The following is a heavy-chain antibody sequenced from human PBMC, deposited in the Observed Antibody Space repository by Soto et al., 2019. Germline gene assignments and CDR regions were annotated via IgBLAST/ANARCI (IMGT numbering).Heavy chain of an antibody. Sequence: QVQLVQSGTEVKKPGASVKVSCKASGYIFSSNGINWVRQAPGQGLEWMGWISTHNGNTHYAQKFQGRVSMTANTFTNTVYMELTILLSGDTAVYYCARGNDFWSGLGKADYYGLDVWGRGTTVTVCS. D-gene: IGHD3-3*01. CDR3: ARGNDFWSGLGKADYYGLDV. CDR1: GYIFSSNG. CDR2: ISTHNGNT. J-gene: IGHJ6*02. V-gene: IGHV1-18*04.